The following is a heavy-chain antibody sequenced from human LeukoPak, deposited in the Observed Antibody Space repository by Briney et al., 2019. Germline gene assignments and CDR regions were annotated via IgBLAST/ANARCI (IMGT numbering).Heavy chain of an antibody. CDR1: GFTLSSYW. D-gene: IGHD2-8*01. J-gene: IGHJ4*02. V-gene: IGHV3-7*04. Sequence: GGSLRLSSAASGFTLSSYWMSWVRQALGKGLEWVANIKQDGSEKYYVDSVKGRFTISRDNAKNSLYLQMNSLRAEDTAVYYCARDVLGGFDYWGQGTLVTVSS. CDR2: IKQDGSEK. CDR3: ARDVLGGFDY.